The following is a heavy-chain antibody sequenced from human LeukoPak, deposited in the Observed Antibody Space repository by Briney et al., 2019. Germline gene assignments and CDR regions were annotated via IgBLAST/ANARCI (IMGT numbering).Heavy chain of an antibody. CDR1: GFTFSSNW. D-gene: IGHD2-2*01. V-gene: IGHV3-7*01. Sequence: GGSLRLSCAASGFTFSSNWMSWVRQAPGKGLEWVANIKQDGSEKYYVDSVKGRFTISRDSAKNSLYLQMNSLRAEDTAVYYCASPYCSSTTCYPRTFHHWGQGTLVIVSS. CDR3: ASPYCSSTTCYPRTFHH. J-gene: IGHJ1*01. CDR2: IKQDGSEK.